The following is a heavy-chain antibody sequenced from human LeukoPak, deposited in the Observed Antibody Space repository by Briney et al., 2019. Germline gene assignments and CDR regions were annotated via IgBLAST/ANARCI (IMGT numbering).Heavy chain of an antibody. Sequence: SETLSLTCAVYGGSFSGYYWSWIRQPPGKGLEWVGEINHSGSTNYNPSLKSRVTISVDTSKNQFSLNLSSVTAADTAVYYCARHYCSTSSCYMNWFDPWGQGTLVTVSS. CDR1: GGSFSGYY. V-gene: IGHV4-34*01. D-gene: IGHD2-2*02. J-gene: IGHJ5*02. CDR2: INHSGST. CDR3: ARHYCSTSSCYMNWFDP.